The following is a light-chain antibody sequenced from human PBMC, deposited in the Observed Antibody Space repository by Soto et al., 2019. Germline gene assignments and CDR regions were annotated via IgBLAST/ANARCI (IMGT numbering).Light chain of an antibody. CDR3: QSYDNSLSARV. CDR1: SSNIGAPYD. V-gene: IGLV1-40*01. J-gene: IGLJ3*02. Sequence: QSVLTQPPSVSGAPGQTVTISCTGSSSNIGAPYDVHWYQQLPGTAPKLVLFANSLRPSGVPDRFSGSKSGTSASLAITGLQAEDEADYYCQSYDNSLSARVFGGGTKLTVL. CDR2: ANS.